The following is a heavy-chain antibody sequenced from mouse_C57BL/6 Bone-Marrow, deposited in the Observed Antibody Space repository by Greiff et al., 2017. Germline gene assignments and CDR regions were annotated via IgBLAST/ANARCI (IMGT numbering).Heavy chain of an antibody. D-gene: IGHD2-1*01. CDR3: ARSDLLWSYYFDY. CDR1: GFTFSDYY. J-gene: IGHJ2*01. CDR2: ISNGGGST. Sequence: DVKLVESGGGLVQPGGSLKLSCAASGFTFSDYYMYWVRQTPEKRLEWVAYISNGGGSTYYPDTVKGRFTISRDNAKNTLYLQMSRLKSEDTAMYYCARSDLLWSYYFDYWGQGTTLTVSS. V-gene: IGHV5-12*01.